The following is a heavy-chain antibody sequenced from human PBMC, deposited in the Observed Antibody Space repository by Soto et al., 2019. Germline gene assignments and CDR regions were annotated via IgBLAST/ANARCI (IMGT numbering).Heavy chain of an antibody. CDR1: GCSISSYY. J-gene: IGHJ4*02. CDR2: IYYSGST. CDR3: ARYYYGSGSYCYFDY. V-gene: IGHV4-59*01. Sequence: SETLSLTYTFSGCSISSYYWSWIRQPPGKGLEWIGYIYYSGSTNYNPSLKSRVTISVDTSKNQFSLKLSSVTAADTAVYYCARYYYGSGSYCYFDYWGQGTLVTVSS. D-gene: IGHD3-10*01.